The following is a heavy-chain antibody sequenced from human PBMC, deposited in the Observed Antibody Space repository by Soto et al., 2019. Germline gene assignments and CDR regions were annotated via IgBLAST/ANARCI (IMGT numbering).Heavy chain of an antibody. D-gene: IGHD2-2*01. J-gene: IGHJ4*02. Sequence: QVQLVQSGAEVKKPGSSVKVSCKASGGTFSRYSISWVRQAPGQGLEWMGRIIPILDIANYAQRFQGRVTITADKSTSTSYMELSSLRSEDTAVYYCARVGPLGYCSSTSCSVDCYFDYWGQGTLVTVSS. CDR1: GGTFSRYS. V-gene: IGHV1-69*02. CDR3: ARVGPLGYCSSTSCSVDCYFDY. CDR2: IIPILDIA.